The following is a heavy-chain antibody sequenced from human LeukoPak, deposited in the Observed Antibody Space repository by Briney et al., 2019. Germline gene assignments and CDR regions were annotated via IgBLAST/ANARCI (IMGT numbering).Heavy chain of an antibody. D-gene: IGHD1-26*01. CDR3: ARDGAYSGSYSDY. CDR1: GFTFSSYS. J-gene: IGHJ4*02. Sequence: PGGSLRLSCAASGFTFSSYSMNWVRQAPGKGLEWVSYISSSSSTIYYADSVKGRFTISRDNAKNSLYLQMNSLRAEDTAVYYCARDGAYSGSYSDYWGQGTLVTVSS. V-gene: IGHV3-48*01. CDR2: ISSSSSTI.